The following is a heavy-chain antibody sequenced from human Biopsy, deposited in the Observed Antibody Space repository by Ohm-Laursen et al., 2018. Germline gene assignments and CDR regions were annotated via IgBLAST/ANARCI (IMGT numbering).Heavy chain of an antibody. CDR2: IYYSGTT. CDR3: ARVRGGFLEWFDY. V-gene: IGHV4-59*01. D-gene: IGHD3-3*01. Sequence: PSETLSLTWTVSGESMGTYYWSWIRQPPGKVMEWIASIYYSGTTHKNPSLKSRVTISVDTSQGLLSLDLSSVTAADTAVYYCARVRGGFLEWFDYWGQGTLVTVSS. CDR1: GESMGTYY. J-gene: IGHJ5*01.